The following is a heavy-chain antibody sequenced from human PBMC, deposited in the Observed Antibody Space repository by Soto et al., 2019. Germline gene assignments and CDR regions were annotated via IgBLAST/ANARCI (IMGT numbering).Heavy chain of an antibody. Sequence: GGSLRLSCAASGFTFNYYAMHWVRQAPGKGLEWVSGISWNSGSIGYADSVKGRFTISRDNAKNSLYLQLNTLRSEDTALYYCAKDVKGTRTTPFDYWGQGTLVTVSS. CDR1: GFTFNYYA. J-gene: IGHJ4*02. V-gene: IGHV3-9*01. CDR2: ISWNSGSI. CDR3: AKDVKGTRTTPFDY. D-gene: IGHD4-17*01.